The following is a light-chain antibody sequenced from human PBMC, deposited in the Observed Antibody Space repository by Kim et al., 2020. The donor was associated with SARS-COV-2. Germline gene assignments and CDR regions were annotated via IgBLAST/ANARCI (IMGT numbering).Light chain of an antibody. V-gene: IGKV1-27*01. Sequence: DIKMTQSTSSLSASVGDRVTITCRASQDISNYLAWYQLKPGKAPKLLIYAASALQPGVPSRFSGSGSGTDVTLTVTSLQPEDVATYYCQKCDSAPWTFGQGTKVDIK. J-gene: IGKJ1*01. CDR2: AAS. CDR1: QDISNY. CDR3: QKCDSAPWT.